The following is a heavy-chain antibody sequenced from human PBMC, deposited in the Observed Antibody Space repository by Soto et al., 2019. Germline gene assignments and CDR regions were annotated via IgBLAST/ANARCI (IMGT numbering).Heavy chain of an antibody. CDR2: IYYSGST. CDR3: ASGTYYYDSSGYYYGHDAFDI. D-gene: IGHD3-22*01. CDR1: GGSISSGDYY. V-gene: IGHV4-30-4*01. J-gene: IGHJ3*02. Sequence: SATLSLTCTVSGGSISSGDYYWSWIRQPPGKGLEWIGYIYYSGSTYYNPSLKSRVTISVDTSKNQFSLKLSSVTAADTAVYYFASGTYYYDSSGYYYGHDAFDIWGQGTMVTVSS.